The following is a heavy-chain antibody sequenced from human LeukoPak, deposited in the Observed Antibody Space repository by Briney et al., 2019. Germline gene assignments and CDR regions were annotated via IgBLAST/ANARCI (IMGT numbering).Heavy chain of an antibody. V-gene: IGHV3-30*01. CDR3: ARERSGGNSEAYFDY. D-gene: IGHD4-23*01. CDR1: GFTFSSYA. Sequence: GGSLRLSCAASGFTFSSYAMHWVRQAPGKGLEWMAVISYDGSNKYYADSVKGRFTISRDNSKNTLYLKMNRLRAEDTAVDYCARERSGGNSEAYFDYWGQGTLVTVSS. J-gene: IGHJ4*02. CDR2: ISYDGSNK.